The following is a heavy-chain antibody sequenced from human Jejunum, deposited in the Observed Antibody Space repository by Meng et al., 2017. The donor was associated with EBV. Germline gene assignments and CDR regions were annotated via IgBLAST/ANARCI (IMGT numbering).Heavy chain of an antibody. CDR1: GSTLTNYA. J-gene: IGHJ4*02. V-gene: IGHV1-3*01. CDR2: ISAGSGDT. CDR3: ARGSSWNRGDY. D-gene: IGHD6-13*01. Sequence: VHLLHSVAEVKKPGAYVNVSVKASGSTLTNYALHWVRQAPGQGLEWMGYISAGSGDTKNSQKFQGRVTFTRDTSASTVYMELSSLRSEDTAMYYCARGSSWNRGDYWGQGTLVTVSS.